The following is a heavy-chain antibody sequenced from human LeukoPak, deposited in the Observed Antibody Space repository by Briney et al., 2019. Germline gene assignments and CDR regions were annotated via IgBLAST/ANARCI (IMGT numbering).Heavy chain of an antibody. Sequence: PGGSLRLSCGASGFTFSSYVMSWVRQGPGKGLEWVSAISSSGDNTEYADSVKGRFTISRDNSKDTLYLQMNSLRAEDTAVYYCAKREAMIKGLDYWGQGTLVTVSS. J-gene: IGHJ4*02. CDR2: ISSSGDNT. CDR3: AKREAMIKGLDY. CDR1: GFTFSSYV. D-gene: IGHD5-18*01. V-gene: IGHV3-23*01.